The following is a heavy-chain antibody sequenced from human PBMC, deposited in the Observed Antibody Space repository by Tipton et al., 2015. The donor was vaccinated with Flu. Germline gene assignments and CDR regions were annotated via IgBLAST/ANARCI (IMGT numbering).Heavy chain of an antibody. J-gene: IGHJ5*02. Sequence: LRLSCTVSGGSISSYYWSWIRQPPGKGLELIGYIYYSGSTNYNSSLKSRVTISLDKSKNQFSLRLVSMTATDTAVYYCARRDYSNYVSEPKNWFDPWGQGILVTVSS. CDR3: ARRDYSNYVSEPKNWFDP. V-gene: IGHV4-59*08. CDR2: IYYSGST. CDR1: GGSISSYY. D-gene: IGHD4-11*01.